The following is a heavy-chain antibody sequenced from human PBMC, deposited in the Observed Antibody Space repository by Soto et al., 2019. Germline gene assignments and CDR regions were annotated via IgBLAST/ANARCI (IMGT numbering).Heavy chain of an antibody. J-gene: IGHJ4*02. V-gene: IGHV5-51*01. CDR3: ARGGHDSSGYYLPQRGNHFDY. CDR2: IYPGDSDT. D-gene: IGHD3-22*01. Sequence: GESLKISCKGSGYSFTSYWIGWVRQMPGKGLEWMGIIYPGDSDTRYSPSFQGQVTISADKSISTAYLQWSSLKASDTAMYYCARGGHDSSGYYLPQRGNHFDYWGQGTLVTSPQ. CDR1: GYSFTSYW.